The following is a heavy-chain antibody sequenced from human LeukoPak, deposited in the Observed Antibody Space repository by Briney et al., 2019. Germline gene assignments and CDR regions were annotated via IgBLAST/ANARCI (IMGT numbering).Heavy chain of an antibody. CDR3: ARDGTGGYSRYYMDV. CDR1: GYTFTSYY. J-gene: IGHJ6*03. V-gene: IGHV1-46*01. D-gene: IGHD6-13*01. CDR2: INPSGGST. Sequence: GASVKVSCKASGYTFTSYYMHWVRQAPGQGLEWMGIINPSGGSTSYAQKFQGRVTMTRDMSTSTVYMELSSLRSEDTAVYYCARDGTGGYSRYYMDVWGKGTTVTVSS.